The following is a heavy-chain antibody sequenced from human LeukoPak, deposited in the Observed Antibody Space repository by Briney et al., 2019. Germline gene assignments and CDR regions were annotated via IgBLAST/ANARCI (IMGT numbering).Heavy chain of an antibody. CDR3: AKDPDWSPFDY. CDR1: GFTLSSYA. Sequence: GGSLRLSCAASGFTLSSYAMSWARQAPGKGLEWVSAISGSGGSTYYADSVKGRSTISRDNSKNTLYLQMNSLRAEDTAVYYCAKDPDWSPFDYWGQGTLVTVSS. CDR2: ISGSGGST. J-gene: IGHJ4*02. D-gene: IGHD3/OR15-3a*01. V-gene: IGHV3-23*01.